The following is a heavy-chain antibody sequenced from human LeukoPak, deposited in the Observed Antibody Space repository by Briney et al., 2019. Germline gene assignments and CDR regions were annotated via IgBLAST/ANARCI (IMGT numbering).Heavy chain of an antibody. J-gene: IGHJ4*02. CDR3: ARPSSLYGGTSEDY. CDR1: GYSFTDYW. Sequence: PGESLKISCEASGYSFTDYWIVWVRQMAGEGLEWMGAIYPGDSDTRYGPSLDGQATISADKSVSTTYLQWSSLQASDTAMYYCARPSSLYGGTSEDYWGQGTLVTVSS. D-gene: IGHD4-23*01. V-gene: IGHV5-51*01. CDR2: IYPGDSDT.